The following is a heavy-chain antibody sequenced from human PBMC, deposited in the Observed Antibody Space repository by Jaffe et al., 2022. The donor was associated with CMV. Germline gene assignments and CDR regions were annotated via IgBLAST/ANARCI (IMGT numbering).Heavy chain of an antibody. CDR3: ASLPSRGDHYGMDV. Sequence: QVQLQESGPGLVKPSETLSLTCTVSGGSISSYYWSWIRQPAGKGLEWIGRIYTSGSTNYNPSLKSRVTMSVDTSKNQFSLKLSSVTAADTAVYYCASLPSRGDHYGMDVWGQGTTVTVSS. CDR1: GGSISSYY. CDR2: IYTSGST. J-gene: IGHJ6*02. V-gene: IGHV4-4*07. D-gene: IGHD2-21*02.